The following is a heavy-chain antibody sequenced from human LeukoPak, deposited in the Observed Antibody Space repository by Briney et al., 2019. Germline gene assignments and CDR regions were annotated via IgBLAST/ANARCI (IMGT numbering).Heavy chain of an antibody. CDR3: ARDSGSCRGCAFDI. J-gene: IGHJ3*02. Sequence: GGSLRLSSAASGFTCNFLWMSRVPQAPGKGREWVANVKGDGREYDYVSSVKGPFTISRDNATTSLYLGMNRLRDEDTAGYYCARDSGSCRGCAFDIWGEGTKVSVSS. CDR2: VKGDGREY. CDR1: GFTCNFLW. D-gene: IGHD6-13*01. V-gene: IGHV3-7*01.